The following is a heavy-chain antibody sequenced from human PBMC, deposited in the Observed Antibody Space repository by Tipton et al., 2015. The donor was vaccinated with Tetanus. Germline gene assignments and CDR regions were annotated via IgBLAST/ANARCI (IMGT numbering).Heavy chain of an antibody. CDR2: ISYSGNT. D-gene: IGHD3-9*01. J-gene: IGHJ4*02. Sequence: TLSLTCTVSGGSISSGVYYWGWLRQDPGKGLEWIGRISYSGNTAYTPSLKSRVAISVDTSKNQFSLKLTSVTAADTAVYYCARRGGDFLTGYYDSWGQGTPVIVSS. CDR3: ARRGGDFLTGYYDS. CDR1: GGSISSGVYY. V-gene: IGHV4-39*01.